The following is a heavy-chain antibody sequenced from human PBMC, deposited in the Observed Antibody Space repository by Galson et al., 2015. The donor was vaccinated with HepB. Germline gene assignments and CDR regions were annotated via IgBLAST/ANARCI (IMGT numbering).Heavy chain of an antibody. D-gene: IGHD4-11*01. CDR2: INSDGSVT. CDR1: GITLSSQW. CDR3: ARDGDTVTTGIDAFDI. V-gene: IGHV3-74*01. J-gene: IGHJ3*02. Sequence: SLRLSCAASGITLSSQWMHWVRQAPGKGLVWVSRINSDGSVTTYADSVKGRFTISRDNAKNSLYLQMNSLRAEDTAVYYCARDGDTVTTGIDAFDIWGQGTMVTVSS.